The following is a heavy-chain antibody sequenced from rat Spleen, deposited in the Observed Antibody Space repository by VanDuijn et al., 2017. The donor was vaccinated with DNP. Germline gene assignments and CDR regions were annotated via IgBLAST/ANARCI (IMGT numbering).Heavy chain of an antibody. Sequence: EVQLVESGGGLVQPGRSLKLSCVASGFTFNNYWMTWIRQAPGKGLEWVASIPNTGGSTYYPDSVKGRFTISRDNAKSTLYLQMNSLRSEDTATYYCARHGYYDGSYRGYFDFWGPGTMVTVSS. V-gene: IGHV5-31*01. CDR2: IPNTGGST. J-gene: IGHJ1*01. D-gene: IGHD1-12*02. CDR3: ARHGYYDGSYRGYFDF. CDR1: GFTFNNYW.